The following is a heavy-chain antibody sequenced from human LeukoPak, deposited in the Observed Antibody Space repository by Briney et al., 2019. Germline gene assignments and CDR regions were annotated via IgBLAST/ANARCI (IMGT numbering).Heavy chain of an antibody. CDR2: ISGSGGST. CDR3: AKDAGAALGWDY. V-gene: IGHV3-23*01. Sequence: GGSLRLSCAASGFTFSSYAMSWVRQAPRKGLEWVSAISGSGGSTYYADYVKGRFTISRDNSKNTLYLQMNSLRAEDTAVYYCAKDAGAALGWDYWGQGTLVTVSS. D-gene: IGHD6-6*01. CDR1: GFTFSSYA. J-gene: IGHJ4*02.